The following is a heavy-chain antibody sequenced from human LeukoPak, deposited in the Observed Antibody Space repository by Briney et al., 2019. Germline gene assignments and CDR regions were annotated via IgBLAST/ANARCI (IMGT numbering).Heavy chain of an antibody. D-gene: IGHD3-22*01. CDR1: GVSISSSYW. Sequence: PSETLSLTCTVSGVSISSSYWWTWVRQSPGKGLEWIAEIKHGGSTNYNPSLKSRVTISADTSKNEISLKLSTVTAADTAVYYCARLQFLSGGYYAFDSWGQGSLVTVSS. V-gene: IGHV4-4*02. CDR3: ARLQFLSGGYYAFDS. CDR2: IKHGGST. J-gene: IGHJ4*02.